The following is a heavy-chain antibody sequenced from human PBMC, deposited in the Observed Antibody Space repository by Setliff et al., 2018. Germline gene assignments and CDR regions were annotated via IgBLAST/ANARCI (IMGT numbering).Heavy chain of an antibody. V-gene: IGHV2-26*01. CDR1: GFSLSNARMG. CDR3: AHRRGDYYDSSGYYYDY. CDR2: IFSSDEK. D-gene: IGHD3-22*01. Sequence: SGPTLVNPTETLTLTCTVSGFSLSNARMGVSWIRQPPGKALEWLAHIFSSDEKSYSTSLKSRLTISKDTSKNQVVLTMTNMDPVDTATYYCAHRRGDYYDSSGYYYDYWGQGTLVTVSS. J-gene: IGHJ4*02.